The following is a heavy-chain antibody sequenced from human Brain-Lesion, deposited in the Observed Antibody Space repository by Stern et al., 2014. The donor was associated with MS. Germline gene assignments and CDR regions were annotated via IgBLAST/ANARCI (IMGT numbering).Heavy chain of an antibody. CDR3: ARAFSDYHDSTPGY. J-gene: IGHJ4*02. Sequence: DQLVESGPGLVKPSETLSLTCTVSYDSISSYYWTWLRQPPGKGLEWIGYINYRRNPNYTPARKSRVTISVDTSKNQFSLKLTSVTAADTAVYYCARAFSDYHDSTPGYWGQGTLVTVSS. CDR1: YDSISSYY. D-gene: IGHD3-22*01. CDR2: INYRRNP. V-gene: IGHV4-59*01.